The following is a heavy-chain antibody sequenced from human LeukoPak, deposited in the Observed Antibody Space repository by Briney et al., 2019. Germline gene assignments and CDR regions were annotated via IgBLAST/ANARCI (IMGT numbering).Heavy chain of an antibody. V-gene: IGHV1-2*02. J-gene: IGHJ5*02. CDR3: ARDPRTIEWFDP. D-gene: IGHD2-8*01. CDR2: INPNSGGT. Sequence: ASVKVSCKASGGTFAGYYMHWVRQAPGQGLEWMGWINPNSGGTNYAQKFQGRVTMTRDTSISTAYMELSRLRSDDTAVYYCARDPRTIEWFDPWGQGTLVTVSS. CDR1: GGTFAGYY.